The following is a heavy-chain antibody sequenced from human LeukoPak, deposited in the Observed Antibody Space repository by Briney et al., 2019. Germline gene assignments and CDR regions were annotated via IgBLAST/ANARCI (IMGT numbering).Heavy chain of an antibody. D-gene: IGHD2/OR15-2a*01. CDR1: GVSMSSSPYY. CDR3: ARHDCDSSRCSVNWFDA. J-gene: IGHJ5*01. Sequence: PETRSLTCTVSGVSMSSSPYYWGWIRQPPGKGLEWIGTIYDSGNTNYNPSLRSRLTISVDTSRNQFSLKLSSVTAADTAVYYCARHDCDSSRCSVNWFDAWGHCTYDTVSS. V-gene: IGHV4-39*01. CDR2: IYDSGNT.